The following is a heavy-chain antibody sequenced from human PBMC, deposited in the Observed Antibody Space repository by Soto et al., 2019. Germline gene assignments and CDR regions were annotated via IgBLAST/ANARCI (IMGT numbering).Heavy chain of an antibody. Sequence: QVQLVQSGAEVKKPGASVKVSCKASGYTFTDYYMHWVRQAPGQGLEWMGWINPSGGATSYAQNFQGRVTMTRDTSISTFYMELSRLSSDDTAIYYCTRASAVAGGSSNSLPNDYWGQGTLVTVSS. J-gene: IGHJ4*02. CDR3: TRASAVAGGSSNSLPNDY. D-gene: IGHD6-19*01. CDR2: INPSGGAT. V-gene: IGHV1-2*02. CDR1: GYTFTDYY.